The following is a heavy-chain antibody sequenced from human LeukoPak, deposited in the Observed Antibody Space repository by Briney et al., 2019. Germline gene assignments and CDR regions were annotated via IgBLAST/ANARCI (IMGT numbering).Heavy chain of an antibody. J-gene: IGHJ4*02. D-gene: IGHD1-26*01. CDR3: ASFSAWGATTPFDY. CDR2: ISGRGDST. CDR1: GFTFSSYA. Sequence: PGGSLRLSCAASGFTFSSYAMHWVRQAPGKGLEWVSTISGRGDSTYYADSVKGRFTISRDNSRNTLYLQMNSLRAEDTAVYYCASFSAWGATTPFDYWGQGTLVTVSS. V-gene: IGHV3-64*04.